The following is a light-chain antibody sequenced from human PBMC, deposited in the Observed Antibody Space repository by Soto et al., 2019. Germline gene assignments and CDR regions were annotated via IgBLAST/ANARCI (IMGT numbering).Light chain of an antibody. CDR2: DVS. CDR1: SSDVGGYNY. V-gene: IGLV2-14*01. Sequence: QSVLTQPASVSGSPGQSITISCTGTSSDVGGYNYVSWYQQHPGKAPKLMIYDVSNRPSGVSNRFSGSKSGNTASLTIFGLQAEDEADYSCSSYTSSSTVYVFGTGTKVTVL. CDR3: SSYTSSSTVYV. J-gene: IGLJ1*01.